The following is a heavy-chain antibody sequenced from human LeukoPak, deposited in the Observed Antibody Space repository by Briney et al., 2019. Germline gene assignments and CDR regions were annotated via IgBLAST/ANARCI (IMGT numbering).Heavy chain of an antibody. CDR2: IYYSGST. CDR1: GGSISSSSYC. D-gene: IGHD6-6*01. CDR3: ARRRSSSFFDY. V-gene: IGHV4-39*01. J-gene: IGHJ4*02. Sequence: SETLSLTCTVSGGSISSSSYCWGWIRQPPGKGLEWIGSIYYSGSTYYNPSLKSRVTISVDTSKNQFSLKLSSVTAADTAVYYCARRRSSSFFDYWGQGTLVTVSS.